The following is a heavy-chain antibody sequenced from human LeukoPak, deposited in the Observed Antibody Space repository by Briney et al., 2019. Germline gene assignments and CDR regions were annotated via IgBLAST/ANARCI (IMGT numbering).Heavy chain of an antibody. Sequence: GESLKISCEASGFTFSSYAMSWVRQAPGKGLEWVSSISGSGGSTYYTDSVKGRFTISRDNSKNTLYLQMNSLRAEDTAIFYCAKGGHCTSTSCPRDHWGQGTLVTVSS. J-gene: IGHJ4*02. CDR1: GFTFSSYA. CDR3: AKGGHCTSTSCPRDH. V-gene: IGHV3-23*01. D-gene: IGHD2-2*03. CDR2: ISGSGGST.